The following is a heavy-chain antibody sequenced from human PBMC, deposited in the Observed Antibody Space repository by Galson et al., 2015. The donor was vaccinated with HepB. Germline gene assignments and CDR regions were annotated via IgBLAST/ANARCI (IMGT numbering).Heavy chain of an antibody. CDR2: ISAYNGNT. D-gene: IGHD3-10*01. CDR1: GYTFTSYG. J-gene: IGHJ4*02. Sequence: SVKVSCKASGYTFTSYGISWVRQAPGQGLEWMGWISAYNGNTNYAQKLQGRVTMTTDTSTSTAYMELRSLRSDDTAVYYCAREQDVLLWFGEARGYFDYWGQGTLVTVSS. V-gene: IGHV1-18*01. CDR3: AREQDVLLWFGEARGYFDY.